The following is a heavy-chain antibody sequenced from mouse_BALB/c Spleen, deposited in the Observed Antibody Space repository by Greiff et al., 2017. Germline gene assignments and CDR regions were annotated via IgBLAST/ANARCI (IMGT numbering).Heavy chain of an antibody. CDR2: IRNKANGYTT. D-gene: IGHD6-5*01. V-gene: IGHV7-3*02. CDR1: GFTFTDYY. J-gene: IGHJ3*01. CDR3: ARDLLLFAY. Sequence: EVQRVESGGGLVQPGGSLRLSCATSGFTFTDYYMSWVRQPPGKALEWLGFIRNKANGYTTEYSASVKGRFTISRDNSQSILYLQMNTLRAEDSATYYCARDLLLFAYWGQGTLVTVSA.